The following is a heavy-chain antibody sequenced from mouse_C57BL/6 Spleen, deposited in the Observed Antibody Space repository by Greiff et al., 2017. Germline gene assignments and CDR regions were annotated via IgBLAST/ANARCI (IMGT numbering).Heavy chain of an antibody. D-gene: IGHD1-1*01. CDR2: INPSSGYT. CDR3: ARSAYYGSSYEAYYFDD. V-gene: IGHV1-4*01. Sequence: VKLMESGAELARPGASVKMSCKASGYTFTSYTMHWVKQRPGQGLEWIGYINPSSGYTKYNQKFKDKATLTADTSSSTAYMQLSSLTSEDSAVYYCARSAYYGSSYEAYYFDDWGQGTTLTVSS. J-gene: IGHJ2*01. CDR1: GYTFTSYT.